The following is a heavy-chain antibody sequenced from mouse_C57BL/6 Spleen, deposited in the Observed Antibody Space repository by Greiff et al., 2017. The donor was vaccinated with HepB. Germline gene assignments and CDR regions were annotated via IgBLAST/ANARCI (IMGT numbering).Heavy chain of an antibody. Sequence: QVQLQQSGPELVKPGASVKISCKASGYAFSSSWMNWVKQRPGQGLEWIGRIYPGDGDTNYNGKFKGKATLTADKSSSTAYMQLSSLTSEDSAVYFCARSEGYYVDYWGQGTTLTVSS. J-gene: IGHJ2*01. V-gene: IGHV1-82*01. CDR2: IYPGDGDT. CDR3: ARSEGYYVDY. CDR1: GYAFSSSW.